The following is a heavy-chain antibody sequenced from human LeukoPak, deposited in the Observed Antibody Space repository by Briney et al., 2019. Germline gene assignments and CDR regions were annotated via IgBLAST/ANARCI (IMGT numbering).Heavy chain of an antibody. J-gene: IGHJ4*02. Sequence: ASVKVSCKASGYTFTGYYMHWVRQAPGQGLEWMGRINPNSGGTNYAQKFQGRVTMTRDTSISTAYMELSRLRSDDTAVYYCARMDSSGYSYQLPFDCWGQGTLVTVSS. V-gene: IGHV1-2*06. D-gene: IGHD3-22*01. CDR3: ARMDSSGYSYQLPFDC. CDR2: INPNSGGT. CDR1: GYTFTGYY.